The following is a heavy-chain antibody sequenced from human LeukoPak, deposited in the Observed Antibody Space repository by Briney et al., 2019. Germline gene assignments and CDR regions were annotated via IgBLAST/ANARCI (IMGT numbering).Heavy chain of an antibody. CDR2: INPSSGGT. J-gene: IGHJ3*02. CDR3: ARLTYYDFWSGYNYAFDI. V-gene: IGHV1-2*02. Sequence: ASVKVSCKASGYTFTGYYMHWVRQAPGQGLEWMGWINPSSGGTNYAQKFQGRVTMTRDTSISTAFMELSRLRSDDTAVYYCARLTYYDFWSGYNYAFDIWGQGTMVTVSS. CDR1: GYTFTGYY. D-gene: IGHD3-3*01.